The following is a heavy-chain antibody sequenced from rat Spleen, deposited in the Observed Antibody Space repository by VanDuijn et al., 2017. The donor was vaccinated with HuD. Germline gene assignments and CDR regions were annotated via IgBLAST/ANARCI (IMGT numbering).Heavy chain of an antibody. CDR3: TRARGYNNYWYFDF. CDR1: GFTFSNYG. V-gene: IGHV5S13*01. CDR2: ITNTGGST. Sequence: EVQLVESGGGLVQPGRSLKLSCAASGFTFSNYGMAWVRQAPTKGLEWVASITNTGGSTYYPDSVKGRFTISRDNAKSTLYLQMNSLRSEDTATYYCTRARGYNNYWYFDFWGPGTKVTVSS. J-gene: IGHJ1*01. D-gene: IGHD1-4*01.